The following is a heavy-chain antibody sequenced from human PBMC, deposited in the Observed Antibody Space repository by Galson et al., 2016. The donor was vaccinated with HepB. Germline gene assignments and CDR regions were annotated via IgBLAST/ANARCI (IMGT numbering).Heavy chain of an antibody. V-gene: IGHV5-51*01. D-gene: IGHD4-23*01. Sequence: QSGAEVKKSGAPLKISCKGSGYSFTDYWIGWVRQMPGKGLEWTGIIYPGDSDPRYSPSFQGQVTLSADKTINTAYLQWSSLKASDTAMYYCARRSGGSLDYWGQGTLVTVSS. CDR2: IYPGDSDP. CDR1: GYSFTDYW. J-gene: IGHJ4*02. CDR3: ARRSGGSLDY.